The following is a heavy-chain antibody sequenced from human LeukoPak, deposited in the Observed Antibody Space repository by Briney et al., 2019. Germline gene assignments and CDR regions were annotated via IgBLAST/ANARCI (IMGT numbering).Heavy chain of an antibody. CDR2: IYYSGST. D-gene: IGHD1-26*01. J-gene: IGHJ3*02. V-gene: IGHV4-59*11. CDR1: GGSISSHY. Sequence: SETLSLTCTVSGGSISSHYCSWNRQSPEKGLEWIGYIYYSGSTNYNPSLKSRVTTSVDTSKNQFSLKLSSVTAADTAVYYCARDGWGRAFDIWGQGTMVTVSS. CDR3: ARDGWGRAFDI.